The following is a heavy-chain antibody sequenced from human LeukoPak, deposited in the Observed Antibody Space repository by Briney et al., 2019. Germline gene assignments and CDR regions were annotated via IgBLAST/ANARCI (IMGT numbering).Heavy chain of an antibody. J-gene: IGHJ3*02. D-gene: IGHD3-3*01. CDR3: ARGMDSSENYDFWSGYIEMRLYGDAFDI. CDR2: ISSSSSYI. V-gene: IGHV3-21*01. CDR1: GFTFSSYS. Sequence: PGGSLRLTCAASGFTFSSYSMNWVRQAPGKGLEWVSSISSSSSYIYYADSVKGRFTISRDNAKNSLYLQMNSLRAEDTAVYYCARGMDSSENYDFWSGYIEMRLYGDAFDIWGQGTMVTVSS.